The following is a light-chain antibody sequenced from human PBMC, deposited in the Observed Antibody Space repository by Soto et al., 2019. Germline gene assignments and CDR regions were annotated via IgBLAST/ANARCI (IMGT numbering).Light chain of an antibody. CDR1: SSDVGSYNR. J-gene: IGLJ3*02. V-gene: IGLV2-18*02. CDR3: SSFTSSNTWV. Sequence: QSALTQPPSVSGSPGQSVTISCTGTSSDVGSYNRVSWYQQPPGTAPKLIIYEVSNRPSGVPDRFFGSKSGNTASLTISGLQAEGEADYYCSSFTSSNTWVFGGGTKLTVL. CDR2: EVS.